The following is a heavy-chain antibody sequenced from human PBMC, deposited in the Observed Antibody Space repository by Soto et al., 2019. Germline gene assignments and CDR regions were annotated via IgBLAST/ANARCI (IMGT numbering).Heavy chain of an antibody. CDR2: IYYSGST. Sequence: PSETLSLTCTVSGGTISSGYYYWSWIRQPPGKGLEWIGYIYYSGSTYYNPSLKSRVTISVDTSKNQFSLKLSSVTAAVTAVDYCAREGRRAYGMDVWGQGTTVTVSS. J-gene: IGHJ6*02. V-gene: IGHV4-30-4*01. CDR1: GGTISSGYYY. CDR3: AREGRRAYGMDV.